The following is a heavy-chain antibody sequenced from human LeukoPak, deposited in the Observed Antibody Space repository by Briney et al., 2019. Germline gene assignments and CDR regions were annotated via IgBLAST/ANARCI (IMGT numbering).Heavy chain of an antibody. J-gene: IGHJ4*02. CDR1: GYTFTSYY. Sequence: ASVKVSCKASGYTFTSYYMHWVRQAPGQGLEWMGIINPSGGSTSYAQKFQGRVTMTRDTSTSTVYMELSSLRSEDTAVYYCARDVYDYVWGSYRYRGFDYWGQGTLVTVSS. V-gene: IGHV1-46*01. CDR2: INPSGGST. CDR3: ARDVYDYVWGSYRYRGFDY. D-gene: IGHD3-16*02.